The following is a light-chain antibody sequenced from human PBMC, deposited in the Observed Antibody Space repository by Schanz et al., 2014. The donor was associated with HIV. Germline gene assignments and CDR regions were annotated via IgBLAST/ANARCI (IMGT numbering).Light chain of an antibody. V-gene: IGLV2-8*01. CDR2: EVN. J-gene: IGLJ2*01. CDR3: QSFDSSLSGSNVV. CDR1: SSDVGGYNY. Sequence: QSVLTQPPSASGSPGQSVTISCTGTSSDVGGYNYVSWYQQHPGKAPKLMIYEVNKRPSGVPDRFSGSKSGNTASLTVSGLQAEDEADYYCQSFDSSLSGSNVVLGGGTKLTVL.